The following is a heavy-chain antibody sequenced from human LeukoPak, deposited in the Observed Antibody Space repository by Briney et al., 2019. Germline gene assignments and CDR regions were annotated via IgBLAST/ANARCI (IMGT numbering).Heavy chain of an antibody. V-gene: IGHV3-48*03. J-gene: IGHJ4*02. Sequence: GGSLRLSCAASGFSFTSNHMNWVRQAPGKGLEWVSYISNSGATIYYADSVKGRFTISRDNAKSSLFLQMNSLRAEDTGVYYCARATFSSSGHSYWGQGTLVTVSS. D-gene: IGHD6-13*01. CDR2: ISNSGATI. CDR1: GFSFTSNH. CDR3: ARATFSSSGHSY.